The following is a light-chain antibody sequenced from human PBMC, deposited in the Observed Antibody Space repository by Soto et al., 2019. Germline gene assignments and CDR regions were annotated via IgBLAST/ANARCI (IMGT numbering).Light chain of an antibody. CDR3: QKYNSATLT. Sequence: DIQMTQSRASLSASVGDRVTITCWASQGISNYLAWYQQKPGKVPKLLIYAASTLQSGVPSRFSGSGSGTDFTLTISSLQPEDVATYYCQKYNSATLTFGPGTKVDIK. V-gene: IGKV1-27*01. CDR2: AAS. J-gene: IGKJ3*01. CDR1: QGISNY.